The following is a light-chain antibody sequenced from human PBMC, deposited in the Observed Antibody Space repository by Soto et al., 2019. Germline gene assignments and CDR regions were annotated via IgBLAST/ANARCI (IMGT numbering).Light chain of an antibody. J-gene: IGLJ3*02. CDR2: EVT. CDR3: SSYVGSNIFWV. V-gene: IGLV2-8*01. CDR1: SSDIGGYKY. Sequence: QSALTQPPSASGSPGQSVTISCTGTSSDIGGYKYVSWYQQHPGKAPKLMIYEVTKRPSGVPDRFSGSKSGNTASLTVSGLQAEDEADYYCSSYVGSNIFWVFGGGTKLTVL.